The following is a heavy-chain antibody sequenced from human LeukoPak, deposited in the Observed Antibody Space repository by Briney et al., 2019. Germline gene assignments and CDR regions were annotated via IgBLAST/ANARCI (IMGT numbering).Heavy chain of an antibody. CDR2: ISDDGSYK. CDR3: AKPLRWFREFSTPDYYYGMDV. V-gene: IGHV3-30*18. Sequence: GGSLGLSCAASGLTFSTYAMHWVRQAPGKGLEWVAVISDDGSYKYYADSVKGRFTISRDNSKNTLYLQMNSLRAEDTAVYYCAKPLRWFREFSTPDYYYGMDVWGQGSTVTVSS. J-gene: IGHJ6*02. CDR1: GLTFSTYA. D-gene: IGHD3-10*01.